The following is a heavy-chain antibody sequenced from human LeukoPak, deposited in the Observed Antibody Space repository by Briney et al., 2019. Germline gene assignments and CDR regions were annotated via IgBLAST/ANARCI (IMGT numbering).Heavy chain of an antibody. D-gene: IGHD5-12*01. CDR3: ARDNLQVVLGATIYENSDYYYYMDV. Sequence: PSETLSLTCTVSGGSISSGSYYWSWIRQPAGKGLEWIGRIYTSGSTNYNPSLKSRVTISVDTSKNQFSLKLSSVTAADTAVYYCARDNLQVVLGATIYENSDYYYYMDVWGRGTTVTISS. V-gene: IGHV4-61*02. CDR1: GGSISSGSYY. J-gene: IGHJ6*03. CDR2: IYTSGST.